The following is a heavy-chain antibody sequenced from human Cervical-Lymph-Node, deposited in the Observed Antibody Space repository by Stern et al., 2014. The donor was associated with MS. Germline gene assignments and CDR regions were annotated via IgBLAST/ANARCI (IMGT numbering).Heavy chain of an antibody. D-gene: IGHD4-11*01. CDR2: IRHDGGNQ. J-gene: IGHJ6*02. CDR1: GFTFRNFG. CDR3: GRDKYSKDYYYYGVDV. Sequence: VQLVQSGGGVVQPGRSLKLSCAVSGFTFRNFGMHWVRQAPGKGLEWLGVIRHDGGNQYYADSVKGRVTISRDNSKDTLYLQMNSLRAEDTAVYYCGRDKYSKDYYYYGVDVWGQGTAVTVSS. V-gene: IGHV3-33*01.